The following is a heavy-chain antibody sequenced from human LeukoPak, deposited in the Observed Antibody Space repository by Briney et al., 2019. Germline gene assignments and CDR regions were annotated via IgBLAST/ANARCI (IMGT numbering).Heavy chain of an antibody. V-gene: IGHV3-23*01. CDR1: GFSFSDSA. CDR3: AKGGQDFDFWRFDL. J-gene: IGHJ5*02. CDR2: ISDTGGRT. D-gene: IGHD3-3*01. Sequence: PGGSLRLSCASSGFSFSDSAVSWVRHSPGEGLKWVSSISDTGGRTYYADSVKGRFTITRDNSRNTVNLQMNGLRADDTARYYCAKGGQDFDFWRFDLWQQGILVIVSS.